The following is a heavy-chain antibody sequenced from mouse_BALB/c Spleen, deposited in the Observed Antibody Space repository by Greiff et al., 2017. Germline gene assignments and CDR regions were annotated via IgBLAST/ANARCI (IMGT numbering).Heavy chain of an antibody. Sequence: VQLKESGPSLVKPSQTLSLTCSVTGDSITSGYWNWIRKFPGNKLEYMGYISYSGSTYYNPSLKSRISITRDTSKNQYYLQLNSVTTEDTATYYCARWRGPYYRYAWYFDVWGAGTTVTVSS. D-gene: IGHD2-14*01. CDR1: GDSITSGY. CDR2: ISYSGST. V-gene: IGHV3-8*02. CDR3: ARWRGPYYRYAWYFDV. J-gene: IGHJ1*01.